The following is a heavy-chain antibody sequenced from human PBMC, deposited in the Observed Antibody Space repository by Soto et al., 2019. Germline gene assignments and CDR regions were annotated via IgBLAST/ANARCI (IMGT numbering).Heavy chain of an antibody. CDR3: ARRNSWWELDS. Sequence: GGSLRLSCEASGFIFRNYAIHWVRQAPGKGLEWLAIISYDGSNTYFADSVKGRFTISRDNSRNTVYLQMNSLRPEDTAVYYCARRNSWWELDSWRQGTQVTVSS. J-gene: IGHJ4*02. CDR2: ISYDGSNT. V-gene: IGHV3-30-3*01. D-gene: IGHD1-26*01. CDR1: GFIFRNYA.